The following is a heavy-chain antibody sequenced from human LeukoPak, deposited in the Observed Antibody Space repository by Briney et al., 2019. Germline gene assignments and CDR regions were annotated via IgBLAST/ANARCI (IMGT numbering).Heavy chain of an antibody. V-gene: IGHV1-46*01. CDR3: ARAPDVLLWFGESRPYYYGMDV. CDR2: IIPSGGST. J-gene: IGHJ6*02. CDR1: GYTFTSYY. Sequence: ASVKVSCKASGYTFTSYYMHWVRQATGQGLEWMVIIIPSGGSTSYAQKFQGRVTMTRDTSTSTVYMELSSLRSEDTAVYYCARAPDVLLWFGESRPYYYGMDVWGQGTTVTVSS. D-gene: IGHD3-10*01.